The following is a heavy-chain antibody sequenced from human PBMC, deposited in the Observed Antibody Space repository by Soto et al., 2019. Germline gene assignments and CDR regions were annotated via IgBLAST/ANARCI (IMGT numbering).Heavy chain of an antibody. CDR1: GGSISSSSYY. D-gene: IGHD3-3*01. Sequence: SETLSLTCTVSGGSISSSSYYWGWIRQPPGKGLEWIGSIYYSGSTYYNPSLKSRVTISVDTSKNQFSLKLSSVTAADTAVYYCARRLRFLEWLGWFDPWGQGTLVT. J-gene: IGHJ5*02. CDR2: IYYSGST. V-gene: IGHV4-39*01. CDR3: ARRLRFLEWLGWFDP.